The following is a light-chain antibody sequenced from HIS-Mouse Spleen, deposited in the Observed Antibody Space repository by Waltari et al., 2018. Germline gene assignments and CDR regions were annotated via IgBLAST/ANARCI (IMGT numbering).Light chain of an antibody. CDR2: EGS. J-gene: IGLJ3*02. V-gene: IGLV2-23*01. CDR3: CSYAGSSTWV. CDR1: SSDVGSYNL. Sequence: QSALTQPASVSGSPGQSLTISCTGTSSDVGSYNLVSWYQQHPGKAPKLMMYEGSKRPSGVSNRFSGSKSGNTASLTISGLQAEDEADYYCCSYAGSSTWVFGGGTKLTVL.